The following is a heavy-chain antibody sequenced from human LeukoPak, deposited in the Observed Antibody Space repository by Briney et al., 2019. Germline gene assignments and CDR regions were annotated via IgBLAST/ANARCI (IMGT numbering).Heavy chain of an antibody. Sequence: GGSLRLSCAASGFAVSSNYMSWVRQAPGKGLECVSVIGNDGRTYYVNSVKGRFTISRDISKNMLYLQMNSLRADDTAVYYCARDDSSGWYGRLDYWGQGTLVTVSS. CDR2: IGNDGRT. CDR1: GFAVSSNY. CDR3: ARDDSSGWYGRLDY. V-gene: IGHV3-53*01. J-gene: IGHJ4*02. D-gene: IGHD6-19*01.